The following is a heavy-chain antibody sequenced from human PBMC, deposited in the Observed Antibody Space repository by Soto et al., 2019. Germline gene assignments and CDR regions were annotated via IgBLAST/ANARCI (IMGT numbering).Heavy chain of an antibody. CDR3: ARDRRISGDAFDI. CDR2: IYYSGST. CDR1: GGSISSGGYY. Sequence: SETLSLTCTVSGGSISSGGYYWSWIRQHPGKGLEWIGYIYYSGSTYYNPSLKSRVTISVDTSKNQFSLKLSSVTAADTAVYYCARDRRISGDAFDIWGQGTMVTVSS. D-gene: IGHD6-6*01. J-gene: IGHJ3*02. V-gene: IGHV4-31*03.